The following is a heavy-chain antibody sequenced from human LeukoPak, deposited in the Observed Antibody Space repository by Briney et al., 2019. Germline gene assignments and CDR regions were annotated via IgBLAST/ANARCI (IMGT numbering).Heavy chain of an antibody. CDR2: ISSSGTTI. CDR1: GFTFSDYY. V-gene: IGHV3-11*01. Sequence: GGSLRLSCTASGFTFSDYYMNWIRQAPGKGLEWVSYISSSGTTIYYADSVKGRFTISRDNAKNSLYLQMNSLRAEDTAVYYCVGSSGWYAFDYWGQGTLVTVSS. D-gene: IGHD6-19*01. CDR3: VGSSGWYAFDY. J-gene: IGHJ4*02.